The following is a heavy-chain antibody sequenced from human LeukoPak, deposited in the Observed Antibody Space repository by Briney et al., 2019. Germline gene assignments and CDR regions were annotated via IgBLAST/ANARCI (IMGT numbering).Heavy chain of an antibody. Sequence: ASVKVSCKASGYTFTSYGISWVRQAPGQGLEWMGWISAYNGNINYAQKLQGRVTMTTDTSTSTAYMELRSLRSDDTAVYYCARRPAGYCSSTSCYPPQYYYGMDVWGQGTTVTVSS. V-gene: IGHV1-18*01. J-gene: IGHJ6*02. CDR2: ISAYNGNI. D-gene: IGHD2-2*01. CDR1: GYTFTSYG. CDR3: ARRPAGYCSSTSCYPPQYYYGMDV.